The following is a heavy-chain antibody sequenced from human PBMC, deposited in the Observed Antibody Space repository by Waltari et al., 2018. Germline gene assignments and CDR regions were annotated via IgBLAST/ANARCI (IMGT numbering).Heavy chain of an antibody. CDR2: FGSNGGNT. V-gene: IGHV3-43*01. J-gene: IGHJ4*02. CDR3: AKDMTPYDSSGGFDY. D-gene: IGHD3-22*01. Sequence: EVQLVESGGVVVQPGGSLRLSCAASGSTFDSSSLHWVRQAPGKGLEWVSFFGSNGGNTYYADSVGGRFTISRDNSKKFLYLQMDGLRTDDTALYSCAKDMTPYDSSGGFDYWGQGTLVTVSS. CDR1: GSTFDSSS.